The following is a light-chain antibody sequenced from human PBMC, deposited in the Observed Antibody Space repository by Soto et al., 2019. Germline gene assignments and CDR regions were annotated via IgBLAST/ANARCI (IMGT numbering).Light chain of an antibody. CDR3: QQYTNWPT. Sequence: EIVMTQSPATLSVSPGERATLSCRASQSVSSNLAWYQQKPGQAPRLLIYGASTRATGIPARFSGSGSGTEFTLTISSLQSEDFAVYYCQQYTNWPTFGQGTTV. CDR1: QSVSSN. V-gene: IGKV3-15*01. J-gene: IGKJ1*01. CDR2: GAS.